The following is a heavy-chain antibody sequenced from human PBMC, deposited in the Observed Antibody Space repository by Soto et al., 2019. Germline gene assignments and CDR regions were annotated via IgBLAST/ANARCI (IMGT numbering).Heavy chain of an antibody. CDR1: GGSISSGGYS. J-gene: IGHJ4*02. Sequence: QLQLQESGSGLVKPSQTLSLTCAVSGGSISSGGYSWSWIRQPPGKGLEWIGYIYHSGSTYYNPSLKSRVTISVDRSKNQFSLELSSGAAGDTAVYYCARCGSRECYWTDYRGQGNLVTVS. CDR2: IYHSGST. V-gene: IGHV4-30-2*01. D-gene: IGHD2-15*01. CDR3: ARCGSRECYWTDY.